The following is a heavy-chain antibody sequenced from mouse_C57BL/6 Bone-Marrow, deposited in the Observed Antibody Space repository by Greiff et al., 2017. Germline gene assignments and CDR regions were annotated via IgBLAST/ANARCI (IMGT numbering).Heavy chain of an antibody. CDR1: GYTFTSYW. V-gene: IGHV1-69*01. Sequence: QVQLQQPGAELVMPGASVKLSCKASGYTFTSYWMHWVKQRPGQGLEWIGEIDPSDSYTNYNQKFKGKSTLTVDTSSSTAYMQLSSLTSEDSAVYYCAKSEWLLLYSYRGQGATLTVSS. CDR2: IDPSDSYT. D-gene: IGHD2-12*01. J-gene: IGHJ2*01. CDR3: AKSEWLLLYSY.